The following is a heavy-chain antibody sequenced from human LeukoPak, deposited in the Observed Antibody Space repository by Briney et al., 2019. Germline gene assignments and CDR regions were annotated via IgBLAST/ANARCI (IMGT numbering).Heavy chain of an antibody. V-gene: IGHV4-59*08. D-gene: IGHD6-6*01. Sequence: SETLSLTCSVSGGSISSLYWSWIRQPPGKGLEWIGYIYYTGSTNYNPSLKSRVTMFVDMSKNQFSLRLSSVTAADTAVYYCARHRAYSISSPFDYWGQGTLVTVSS. CDR3: ARHRAYSISSPFDY. CDR1: GGSISSLY. CDR2: IYYTGST. J-gene: IGHJ4*02.